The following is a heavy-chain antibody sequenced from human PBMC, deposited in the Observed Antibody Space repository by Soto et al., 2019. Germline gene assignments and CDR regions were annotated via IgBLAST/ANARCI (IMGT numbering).Heavy chain of an antibody. V-gene: IGHV4-34*01. CDR3: ARTMVRGVIMLYYYGMDV. CDR2: INHSGST. J-gene: IGHJ6*02. D-gene: IGHD3-10*01. Sequence: PSETLSLTCAVYGGSFSGYYWSWIRQPPGKGLEWIGEINHSGSTNYNPSLKSRVTISVDTSKNQFSLKLSSVTAADTAVYYCARTMVRGVIMLYYYGMDVWGQGTTGTAP. CDR1: GGSFSGYY.